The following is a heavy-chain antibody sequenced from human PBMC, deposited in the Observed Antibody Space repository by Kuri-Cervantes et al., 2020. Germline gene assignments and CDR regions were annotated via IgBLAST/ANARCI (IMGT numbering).Heavy chain of an antibody. Sequence: SVKVSCKASGGTFSSYTISWVRQAPGQGLEWMGRIIPILGIANYAQKFQGRVTITADKSTSTAYMELSSLRFEDTAVYYCARGGHSGRTPYYYGMDVWGQGTTVTVSS. CDR1: GGTFSSYT. V-gene: IGHV1-69*02. CDR2: IIPILGIA. CDR3: ARGGHSGRTPYYYGMDV. D-gene: IGHD1-26*01. J-gene: IGHJ6*02.